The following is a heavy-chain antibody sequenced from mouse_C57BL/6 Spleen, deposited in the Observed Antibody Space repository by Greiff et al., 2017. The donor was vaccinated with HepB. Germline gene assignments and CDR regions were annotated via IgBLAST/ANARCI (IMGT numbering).Heavy chain of an antibody. V-gene: IGHV5-6*01. J-gene: IGHJ3*01. CDR2: ISSGGSYT. CDR1: GFTFSSYG. CDR3: ARQGNYDYDRFAY. D-gene: IGHD2-4*01. Sequence: EVMLVESGGDLVKPGGSLKLSCAASGFTFSSYGMSWVRQTPDKRLEWVATISSGGSYTYYPDSVKGRFTISRDNAKNTLYLQMSSLKSEDTAMYYCARQGNYDYDRFAYWGQGTLVTVSA.